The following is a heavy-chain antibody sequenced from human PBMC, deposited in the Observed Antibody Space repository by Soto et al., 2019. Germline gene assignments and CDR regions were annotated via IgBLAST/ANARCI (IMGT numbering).Heavy chain of an antibody. D-gene: IGHD3-22*01. CDR2: IYYSGST. J-gene: IGHJ4*02. CDR1: GGSISSGNYY. CDR3: ASTYYNASSGPFDY. V-gene: IGHV4-31*03. Sequence: QVQLQESGPGLVKPSQTLSLTCTVSGGSISSGNYYWSWIRQHPGKGLEWSGYIYYSGSTYYNPSLKSRVPISVDTSKNQFSLTLSSVTAADTAVYYCASTYYNASSGPFDYWGQGTLVTVSS.